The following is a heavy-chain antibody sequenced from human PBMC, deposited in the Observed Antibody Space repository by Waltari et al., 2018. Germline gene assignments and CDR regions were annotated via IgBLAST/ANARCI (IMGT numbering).Heavy chain of an antibody. CDR1: GYPFTNYG. J-gene: IGHJ5*02. V-gene: IGHV3-30*18. D-gene: IGHD1-26*01. CDR2: ISSDGSGK. Sequence: QVAESGGGVVQPGGSLRFSCLASGYPFTNYGMHWVRQAPGKGLEWLAVISSDGSGKYYADSVKGRFTMSRDNSKNMVYLQMNSLRPEDTAVYYCAKAGGIYNYPLDPWGQGTLVTVSS. CDR3: AKAGGIYNYPLDP.